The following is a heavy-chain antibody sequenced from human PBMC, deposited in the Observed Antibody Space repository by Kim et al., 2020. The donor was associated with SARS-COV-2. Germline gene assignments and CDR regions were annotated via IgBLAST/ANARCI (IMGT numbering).Heavy chain of an antibody. J-gene: IGHJ4*02. CDR1: GGSITSDGFY. D-gene: IGHD5-12*01. CDR2: IYYNGRA. Sequence: SETLSLTCTVSGGSITSDGFYWSWVRQLPGKGLEWIGYIYYNGRAYYNPSLKGRVTISVETSKRQFSLMVNSVTAANTAVYYCARVEMATITLYWGEGILVTVTA. CDR3: ARVEMATITLY. V-gene: IGHV4-31*03.